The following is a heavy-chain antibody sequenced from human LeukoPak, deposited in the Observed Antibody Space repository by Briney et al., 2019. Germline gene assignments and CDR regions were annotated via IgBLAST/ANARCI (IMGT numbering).Heavy chain of an antibody. J-gene: IGHJ4*02. V-gene: IGHV3-21*01. CDR1: GFTFSSDS. Sequence: GGSLRLSCAASGFTFSSDSMSWVRQAPGKGLEWVSSISSSSSYIYYADSVKGRFTISSDNAKKSLYLQMNSLRAEDTAVYYCARDPGIVVVPAAAHFDYWGQGTLVTVSS. CDR2: ISSSSSYI. D-gene: IGHD2-2*01. CDR3: ARDPGIVVVPAAAHFDY.